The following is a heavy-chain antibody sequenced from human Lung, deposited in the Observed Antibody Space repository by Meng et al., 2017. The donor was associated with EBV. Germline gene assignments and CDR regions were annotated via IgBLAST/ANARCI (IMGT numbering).Heavy chain of an antibody. CDR2: IIPILGIA. CDR3: ARERPGGMATTPYFDY. V-gene: IGHV1-69*10. J-gene: IGHJ4*02. D-gene: IGHD5-24*01. Sequence: VPRVRAGAEVKKPGSSVKVSCKASGGTFSSYAISWVRQAPGQGLEWMGGIIPILGIANYAQKFQGRVTITADKSTSTAYMELSSLRSEDTAVYYCARERPGGMATTPYFDYWGQGTLVTVSS. CDR1: GGTFSSYA.